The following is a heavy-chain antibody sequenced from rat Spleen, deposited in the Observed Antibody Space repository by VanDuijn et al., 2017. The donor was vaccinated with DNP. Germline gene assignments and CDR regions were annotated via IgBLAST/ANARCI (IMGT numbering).Heavy chain of an antibody. CDR3: ARQAIWGYWYFDF. Sequence: EVQLVESGGGLVQPGRSLKLSCAASGFSFSDYYMAWVRQAPTKGLEWVAYIRYDGGSTYYGDSVKGRFAISRDNAKSTLYLQMDSLRSEDTATYYCARQAIWGYWYFDFWGPGTMVTVSS. CDR1: GFSFSDYY. V-gene: IGHV5-7*01. D-gene: IGHD5-1*01. J-gene: IGHJ1*01. CDR2: IRYDGGST.